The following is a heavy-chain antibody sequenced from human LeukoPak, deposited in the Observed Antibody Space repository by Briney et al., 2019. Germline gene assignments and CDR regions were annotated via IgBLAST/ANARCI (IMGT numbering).Heavy chain of an antibody. CDR3: ARDLFVGSDP. CDR2: ISRSSDNI. D-gene: IGHD2-21*01. Sequence: GGSLRLSCAASGFAFSTSGMNWVRQAPGKGLEWISYISRSSDNIFYADSVKGRFTISRDNAKNSLYLQMNSLRVEDTAVYYCARDLFVGSDPWGQGTLVTVSS. J-gene: IGHJ5*02. CDR1: GFAFSTSG. V-gene: IGHV3-48*01.